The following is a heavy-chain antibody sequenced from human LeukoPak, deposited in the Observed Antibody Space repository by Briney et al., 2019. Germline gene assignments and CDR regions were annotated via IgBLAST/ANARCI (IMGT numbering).Heavy chain of an antibody. CDR2: FDPEDGET. V-gene: IGHV1-24*01. D-gene: IGHD3-22*01. J-gene: IGHJ4*02. CDR3: ATFYDSSGLYFDY. CDR1: GYTLTELS. Sequence: ASVKVSCKVSGYTLTELSMHWVRQAPGKGLEWVGGFDPEDGETIYAQKFQGRVTMTEDTSTDTAYMELSSLRSEDTAVYYCATFYDSSGLYFDYWGQGTLVTVSS.